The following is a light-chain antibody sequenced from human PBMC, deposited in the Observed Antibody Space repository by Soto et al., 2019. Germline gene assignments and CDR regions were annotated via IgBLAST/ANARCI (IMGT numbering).Light chain of an antibody. J-gene: IGKJ4*01. CDR1: QSVSSSY. V-gene: IGKV3-20*01. CDR3: QQYGSSPPGT. Sequence: EIVLTQSPGTLSLSPGERATLSCRASQSVSSSYLAWYQQKPGQAPKRLIYGASSSATGIPDRFSGRGSGTDFSLPISRLEPEDFAVYYCQQYGSSPPGTFGGGTKVEIK. CDR2: GAS.